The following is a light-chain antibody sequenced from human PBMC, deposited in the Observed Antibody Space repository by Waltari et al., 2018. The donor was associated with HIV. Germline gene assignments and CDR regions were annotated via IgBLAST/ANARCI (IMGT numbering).Light chain of an antibody. CDR3: QQRSNWPPLT. CDR2: DPS. CDR1: QSVSNN. Sequence: EIVLTQSPATLSLSPGVRATLSCRASQSVSNNLPWYQQTPGQAPRLLIYDPSNRATGIPARFSGSGSGTDFTLTISSLEPEDFAVYYCQQRSNWPPLTFGPGTKVDIK. V-gene: IGKV3-11*01. J-gene: IGKJ3*01.